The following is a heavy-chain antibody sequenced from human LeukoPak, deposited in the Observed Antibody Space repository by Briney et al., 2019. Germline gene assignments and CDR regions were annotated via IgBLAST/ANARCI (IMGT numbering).Heavy chain of an antibody. V-gene: IGHV3-21*01. J-gene: IGHJ4*02. D-gene: IGHD3-3*01. CDR2: ISSSSSYI. CDR3: AGYDFWSGYTVVY. Sequence: GGSLRLSCAASGFTFSSYSMNWVRQAPGKGLEWVSSISSSSSYIYYADSVKGRFTISRDNAKNSLYLQMNSLRAEDTAVYYCAGYDFWSGYTVVYWGQGTLVTVSS. CDR1: GFTFSSYS.